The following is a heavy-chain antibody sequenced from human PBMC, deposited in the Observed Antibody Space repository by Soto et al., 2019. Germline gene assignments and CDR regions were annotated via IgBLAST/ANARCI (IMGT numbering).Heavy chain of an antibody. CDR1: GFTFGDYA. V-gene: IGHV3-49*03. D-gene: IGHD2-8*01. J-gene: IGHJ6*02. CDR2: IRSKAYGGTT. CDR3: TRVLAHCTNGVCYTYYYYGMDV. Sequence: GSLRLSCTASGFTFGDYAMSWFRQAPGKGLEWVGFIRSKAYGGTTEYAASVKGRFTISRDDSKSIAYLQMNSLKTEDTAVYYCTRVLAHCTNGVCYTYYYYGMDVWGQGTTVTVSS.